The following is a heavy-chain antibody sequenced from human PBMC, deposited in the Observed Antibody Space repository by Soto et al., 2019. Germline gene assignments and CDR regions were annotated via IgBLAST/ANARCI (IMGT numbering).Heavy chain of an antibody. J-gene: IGHJ4*02. CDR2: INHSGST. CDR1: GGSFSAYY. V-gene: IGHV4-34*01. D-gene: IGHD6-13*01. Sequence: EXLSLTCAVYGGSFSAYYCRWIRPPPGKGLEWIGEINHSGSTNYNPSLKSRVTISVDTSKNQFSLKLSSVTAEDTAVYYCARGRIAAAGIRYFDYWGQGTLVTVSS. CDR3: ARGRIAAAGIRYFDY.